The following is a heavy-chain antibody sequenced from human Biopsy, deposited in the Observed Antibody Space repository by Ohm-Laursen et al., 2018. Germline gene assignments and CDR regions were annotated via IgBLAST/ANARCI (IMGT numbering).Heavy chain of an antibody. D-gene: IGHD2-8*02. CDR2: INHSGHT. J-gene: IGHJ5*01. CDR1: SASINLYY. CDR3: AKDRDLNLLAWFDP. Sequence: SETLSLTCSVSSASINLYYWGWIRQSPGKGLEWIGYINHSGHTNYNPSLKSRLTMSVDTSKNQFSLKLTSVTAADTAVYYCAKDRDLNLLAWFDPWGQGTLVTVSS. V-gene: IGHV4-59*01.